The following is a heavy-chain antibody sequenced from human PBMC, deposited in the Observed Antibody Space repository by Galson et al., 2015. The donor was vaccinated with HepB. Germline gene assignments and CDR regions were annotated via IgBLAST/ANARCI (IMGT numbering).Heavy chain of an antibody. CDR2: IDWDDDK. J-gene: IGHJ4*02. Sequence: PALVKPTQTLTLTCTFSGFSLNTSGMCVSWIRQPPGKALEWLALIDWDDDKYYSTSLKTRLTISKDTSKNQVVLTMTNMDPVDTATYYCARALTESYYFDYWGQGTLVTVSS. D-gene: IGHD3-9*01. V-gene: IGHV2-70*01. CDR1: GFSLNTSGMC. CDR3: ARALTESYYFDY.